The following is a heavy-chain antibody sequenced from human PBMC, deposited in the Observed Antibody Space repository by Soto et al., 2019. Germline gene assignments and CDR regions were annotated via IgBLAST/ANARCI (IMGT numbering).Heavy chain of an antibody. CDR2: ISGSGGST. CDR1: GFTFSSYA. J-gene: IGHJ4*02. CDR3: AKVFRPWIQLWFFDY. D-gene: IGHD5-18*01. Sequence: GSLIVSCAASGFTFSSYAMSWVRQAPGKGLEWVSAISGSGGSTYYADSVKGRFTISRDNSKNTLYLQMNSLRAEDTAVYYCAKVFRPWIQLWFFDYWGQGTLVTVSS. V-gene: IGHV3-23*01.